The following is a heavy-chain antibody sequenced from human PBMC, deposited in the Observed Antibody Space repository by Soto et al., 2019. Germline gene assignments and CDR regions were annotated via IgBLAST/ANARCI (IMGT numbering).Heavy chain of an antibody. CDR2: ISGSGGST. V-gene: IGHV3-23*01. CDR1: GFTFSSYA. J-gene: IGHJ4*02. D-gene: IGHD1-26*01. CDR3: AKRGSGSYYID. Sequence: EVQLLESGGGLVQPGGSLRLSCAASGFTFSSYAMSWVRQAPGKGLERVSVISGSGGSTYYADSVKGRFTISRDNSKNTLYLQMNSLRADDTAVDYCAKRGSGSYYIDWGQGTLVTVSS.